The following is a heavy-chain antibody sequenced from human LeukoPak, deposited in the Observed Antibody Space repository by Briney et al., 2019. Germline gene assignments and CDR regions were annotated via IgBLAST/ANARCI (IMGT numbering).Heavy chain of an antibody. V-gene: IGHV4-4*02. CDR1: GGSISSSNW. D-gene: IGHD6-13*01. CDR3: ARLYSSSWSYYYYYYMDV. J-gene: IGHJ6*03. Sequence: SETLSLTCAVSGGSISSSNWWSWVRQPPGKGLEWIGEIYHSGSTNYNPSLKSRVTISVDTSKNQFSLKLSSVTAADTAVYYCARLYSSSWSYYYYYYMDVWGKGTTVTISS. CDR2: IYHSGST.